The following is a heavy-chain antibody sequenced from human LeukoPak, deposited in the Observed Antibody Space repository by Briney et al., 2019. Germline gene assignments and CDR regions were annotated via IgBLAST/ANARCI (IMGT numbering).Heavy chain of an antibody. D-gene: IGHD6-19*01. CDR1: GGSISSYY. CDR2: IYYSGST. CDR3: ARYSSGWTGPAGPLGFDP. V-gene: IGHV4-59*01. J-gene: IGHJ5*02. Sequence: SETLSLTCTVSGGSISSYYRSWIRQPPGKGLEWIGYIYYSGSTNYNPSLKSRVTISVDTSKNQFSLKLSSVTAADTAVYYCARYSSGWTGPAGPLGFDPWGQGTLVTVSS.